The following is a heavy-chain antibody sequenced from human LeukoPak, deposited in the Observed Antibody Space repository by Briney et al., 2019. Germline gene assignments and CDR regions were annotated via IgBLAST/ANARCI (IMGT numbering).Heavy chain of an antibody. CDR3: ARDRRYCSGGSCYFDYFFDY. D-gene: IGHD2-15*01. V-gene: IGHV3-30*04. CDR2: ISYDGSIN. J-gene: IGHJ4*02. Sequence: GGSLRLSCAASGFTFNSYAVHWVRQAPGKGLEWVAVISYDGSINFYTASVKGRFTISRDNSKNTLYLQMNSLRIDDTALCFCARDRRYCSGGSCYFDYFFDYWGQGTLVTVSS. CDR1: GFTFNSYA.